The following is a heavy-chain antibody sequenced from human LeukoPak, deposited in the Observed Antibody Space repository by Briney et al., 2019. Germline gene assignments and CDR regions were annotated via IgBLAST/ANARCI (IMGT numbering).Heavy chain of an antibody. CDR1: GFSLSTSGVG. CDR2: IYWDDDK. D-gene: IGHD3-9*01. V-gene: IGHV2-5*02. J-gene: IGHJ3*02. CDR3: AHRDKFRYFENYAFDI. Sequence: SGPTLVKPTQTLTLTCTFSGFSLSTSGVGVGWIRQPPGKALEWLALIYWDDDKRYSPSLKSRLTITKDTSKNQVVLTMTNMDPVDTATYYCAHRDKFRYFENYAFDIWGQGTMVTVSS.